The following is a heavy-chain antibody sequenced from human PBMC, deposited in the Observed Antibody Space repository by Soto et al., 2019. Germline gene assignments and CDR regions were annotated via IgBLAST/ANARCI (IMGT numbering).Heavy chain of an antibody. J-gene: IGHJ5*01. CDR1: GFTFSSYG. CDR3: ARGHVVGWFES. V-gene: IGHV3-33*01. D-gene: IGHD2-21*01. CDR2: IWYDGSNK. Sequence: EGSLRLSCAASGFTFSSYGMHWVRQAPGKGLEWMAVIWYDGSNKFYADSVRGRFTICRDNSRNTLYLQMDSLRDEDTALYYCARGHVVGWFESWGQGTLVTVSS.